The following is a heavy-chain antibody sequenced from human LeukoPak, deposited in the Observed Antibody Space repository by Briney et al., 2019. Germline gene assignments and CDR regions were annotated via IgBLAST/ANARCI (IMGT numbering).Heavy chain of an antibody. J-gene: IGHJ3*02. V-gene: IGHV3-23*01. Sequence: PGGSLRLSCAASGFTFSTYDMSWVRQTPGKGLEWVSAISGSHAGRQGTTYYADSVMGRFTISRDNSKSTLDLQMHSLRAEDTAIYFCAKGGFFSFDMWGQGTKVTVSS. CDR3: AKGGFFSFDM. CDR2: ISGSHAGRQGTT. CDR1: GFTFSTYD. D-gene: IGHD5-12*01.